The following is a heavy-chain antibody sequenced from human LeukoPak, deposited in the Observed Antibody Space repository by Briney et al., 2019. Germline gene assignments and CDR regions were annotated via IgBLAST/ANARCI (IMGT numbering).Heavy chain of an antibody. J-gene: IGHJ5*02. Sequence: SQTLSLTCAISGDSVSSNSAAWHWIRQSPSRGLEWLGRTYYRSTWYNDYAVSVRGRITVNPDTSKNQFSLHLNSVTPEDTAVYYCARRLTQYDCFDPWGQRILVTVSS. CDR1: GDSVSSNSAA. V-gene: IGHV6-1*01. CDR2: TYYRSTWYN. D-gene: IGHD2-2*01. CDR3: ARRLTQYDCFDP.